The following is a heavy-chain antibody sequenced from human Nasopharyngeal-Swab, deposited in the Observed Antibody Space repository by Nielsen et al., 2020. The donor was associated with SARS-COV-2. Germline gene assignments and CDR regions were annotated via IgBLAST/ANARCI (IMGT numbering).Heavy chain of an antibody. D-gene: IGHD3-3*01. CDR3: ARAGTIFGVVIIHFDY. V-gene: IGHV4-31*03. Sequence: SETLSLTCTASGGSISSGGYYWIWIRQHPGKGLEWIGYIYYSGSTYYNPSLKSRVTISVDTSKNQFSLKLSSVTAADTAVYYCARAGTIFGVVIIHFDYWGQGTLVTVSS. J-gene: IGHJ4*02. CDR1: GGSISSGGYY. CDR2: IYYSGST.